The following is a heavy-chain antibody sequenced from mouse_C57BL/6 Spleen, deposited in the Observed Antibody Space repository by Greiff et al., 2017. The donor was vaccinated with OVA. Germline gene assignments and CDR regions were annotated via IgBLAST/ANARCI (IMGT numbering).Heavy chain of an antibody. CDR2: IDPNSGGT. J-gene: IGHJ2*01. CDR3: AREVNWDKDY. D-gene: IGHD4-1*02. CDR1: GYTFTSSW. Sequence: QVQLQQSGPELVKPGASVKLSCKASGYTFTSSWMHWVKQRPGRGLEWIGRIDPNSGGTKYNEKFKSKATLTVDKPSSTAYMPLSSLTSEDSAVYYSAREVNWDKDYWGKGTTLTVPP. V-gene: IGHV1-72*01.